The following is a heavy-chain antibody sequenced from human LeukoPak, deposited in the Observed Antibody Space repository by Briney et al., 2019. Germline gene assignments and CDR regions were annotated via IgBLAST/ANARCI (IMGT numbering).Heavy chain of an antibody. CDR3: ARVDRRPGIAAAGPGY. CDR1: GFTFSSYA. J-gene: IGHJ4*02. V-gene: IGHV3-23*01. D-gene: IGHD6-13*01. CDR2: ISGSGGST. Sequence: PGGSLRLSCAASGFTFSSYAMSWVRQAPGKGLEWVSAISGSGGSTYYADSVEGRFTISRDNAKNSLYLQMNSLRAEDTAVYYCARVDRRPGIAAAGPGYWGQGTLVTVSS.